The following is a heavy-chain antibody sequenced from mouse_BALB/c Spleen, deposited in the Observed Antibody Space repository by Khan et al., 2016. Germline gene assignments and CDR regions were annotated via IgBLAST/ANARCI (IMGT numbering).Heavy chain of an antibody. V-gene: IGHV1-81*01. CDR2: IYPGSGST. Sequence: QVQLQQSGPELVKPGASVKMSCKASGYTFTDYVISWVKQRTGQGLEWIGEIYPGSGSTYYHAKFKGKATLTADKSSNAAYVQLSRLTSEDSAVYFCASPYYFDYWGQGTTLTVSS. CDR1: GYTFTDYV. J-gene: IGHJ2*01. CDR3: ASPYYFDY.